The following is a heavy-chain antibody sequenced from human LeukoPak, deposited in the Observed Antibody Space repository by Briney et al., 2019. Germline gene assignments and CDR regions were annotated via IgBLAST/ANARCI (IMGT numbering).Heavy chain of an antibody. J-gene: IGHJ4*02. CDR2: IYYSGST. CDR1: GGSISSSSYY. D-gene: IGHD3-16*01. V-gene: IGHV4-39*07. Sequence: PSETLSLTCTVSGGSISSSSYYWGWIRQPPGKGLEWIGSIYYSGSTYYNPSLKSRVTISVDTSKNHFSLKLSSLTAADTAVYYCARDLGGGYFDYWGQGTLVTVSS. CDR3: ARDLGGGYFDY.